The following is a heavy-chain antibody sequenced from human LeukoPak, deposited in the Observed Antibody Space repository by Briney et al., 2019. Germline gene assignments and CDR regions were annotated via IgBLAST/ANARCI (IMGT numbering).Heavy chain of an antibody. CDR3: ARRRVGSGSYYNVGGYYFDN. D-gene: IGHD3-10*01. CDR1: GYTFTSYW. CDR2: IFPGDTDT. J-gene: IGHJ4*02. V-gene: IGHV5-51*01. Sequence: GESLKISCKGSGYTFTSYWIGWVRQMPGKGLEWMGIIFPGDTDTRYSPSFQGQVTISVDESTSTAYLQWSSLKASDTAIYYCARRRVGSGSYYNVGGYYFDNWGQGTLVTVSS.